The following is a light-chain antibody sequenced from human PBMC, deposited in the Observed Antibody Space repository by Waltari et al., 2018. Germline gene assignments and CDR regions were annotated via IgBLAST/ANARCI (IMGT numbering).Light chain of an antibody. V-gene: IGLV3-27*01. CDR1: ILAKKF. CDR2: NDN. Sequence: SYELTQPSSVSVSPGQTATITCSGDILAKKFARWFQQKPGQAPVVVIYNDNERPSGIPERFSGSSSGTTVTLTISGAQVEDEADYHCYSATDNNVVFGGGTKLTVL. J-gene: IGLJ2*01. CDR3: YSATDNNVV.